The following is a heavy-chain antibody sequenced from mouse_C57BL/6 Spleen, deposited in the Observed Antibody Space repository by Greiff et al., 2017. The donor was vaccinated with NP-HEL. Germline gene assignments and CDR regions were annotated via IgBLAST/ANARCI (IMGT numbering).Heavy chain of an antibody. CDR2: IYPSDSET. J-gene: IGHJ3*01. D-gene: IGHD1-1*01. CDR1: GYTFTSYW. CDR3: ARGYYGISYSAY. V-gene: IGHV1-61*01. Sequence: QVQLQQPGAELVRPGSSVKLSCKASGYTFTSYWMDWVKQRPGQGLEWIGNIYPSDSETHYNQKFKDKATLTVDKSSSTAYMQLSSLTSEDSAVYYCARGYYGISYSAYWGQGTLVTVSA.